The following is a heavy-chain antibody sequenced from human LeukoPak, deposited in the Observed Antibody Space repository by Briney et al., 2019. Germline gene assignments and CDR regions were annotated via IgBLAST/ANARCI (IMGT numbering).Heavy chain of an antibody. Sequence: SETLSLTCTVSGGSISSYYWSWIRQPPGKGLEWIGYIYYSGSTNYNPSLKSRVTISVDTSKNQFSLKLSSVTTADTAVYYCASQVAAAGTYNWFDPWGQGTLVTVSS. J-gene: IGHJ5*02. CDR2: IYYSGST. V-gene: IGHV4-59*12. CDR1: GGSISSYY. CDR3: ASQVAAAGTYNWFDP. D-gene: IGHD6-13*01.